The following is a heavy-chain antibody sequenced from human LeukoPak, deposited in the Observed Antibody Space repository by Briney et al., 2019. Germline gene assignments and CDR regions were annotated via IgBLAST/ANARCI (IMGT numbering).Heavy chain of an antibody. D-gene: IGHD3-22*01. Sequence: PGGSLRLSCAASGLTFSSYWMHWVRQAPGKGLVWVSRINSDGSSTSYADSVKGRFTISRDNAKNTLYLQMNSLRAEDTAVYYCARGGYYYDSSGFPYYYGMDVWGQGTTVTVSS. J-gene: IGHJ6*02. CDR2: INSDGSST. CDR1: GLTFSSYW. V-gene: IGHV3-74*01. CDR3: ARGGYYYDSSGFPYYYGMDV.